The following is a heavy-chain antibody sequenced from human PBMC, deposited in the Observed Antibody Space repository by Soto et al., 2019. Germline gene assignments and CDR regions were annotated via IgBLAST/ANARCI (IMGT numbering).Heavy chain of an antibody. D-gene: IGHD4-17*01. CDR1: GGSISSSSHY. CDR2: IYYSGST. Sequence: SETLSLTCTVSGGSISSSSHYWGWIRQPPGKGLEWIGSIYYSGSTYYNPSLKSRVTISVDTSKNQFSLKLSSVTAADTAVYYCARHSPLPTVNKHSNWFEPWGQGTLVTVSS. J-gene: IGHJ5*02. V-gene: IGHV4-39*01. CDR3: ARHSPLPTVNKHSNWFEP.